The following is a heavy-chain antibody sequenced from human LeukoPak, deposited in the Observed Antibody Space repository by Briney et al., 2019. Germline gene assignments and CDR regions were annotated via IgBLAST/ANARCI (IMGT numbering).Heavy chain of an antibody. D-gene: IGHD5-18*01. CDR2: IIPIFGTA. CDR3: ARGGYSYGYGGWYYFDY. CDR1: GGTFSSYA. J-gene: IGHJ4*02. Sequence: ASVKVSCKASGGTFSSYAISWVRQAPGQGLEWMGGIIPIFGTANYAQKFQGRDTITADESTSTAYMELSSLRSEDTAVYYCARGGYSYGYGGWYYFDYWGQGTLVTVSS. V-gene: IGHV1-69*13.